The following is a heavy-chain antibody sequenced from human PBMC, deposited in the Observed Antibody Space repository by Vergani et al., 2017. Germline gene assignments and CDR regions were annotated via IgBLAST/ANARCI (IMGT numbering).Heavy chain of an antibody. CDR1: GGSFSGYY. CDR2: INHSGST. CDR3: ARGRCSGGSCYSREYYYYYGMDV. D-gene: IGHD2-15*01. V-gene: IGHV4-34*01. Sequence: QVQLQQWGAGLLKPSETLSLTCAVYGGSFSGYYWSWIRQPPGKGLEWIGEINHSGSTNYNPSLKSRVTISVETSKNQFSLKLSSVTAADTAVYYCARGRCSGGSCYSREYYYYYGMDVWGQGTTVTVSS. J-gene: IGHJ6*02.